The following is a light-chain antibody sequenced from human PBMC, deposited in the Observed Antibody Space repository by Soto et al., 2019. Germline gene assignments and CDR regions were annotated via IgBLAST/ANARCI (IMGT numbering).Light chain of an antibody. CDR3: CSYPGSSLYV. Sequence: QSALTQPASVSGSPGQSITISCTGTSSDVGSYNLVSWYQQHPGKAPKLMIYEGSKRPSGVSNRFSGSKSGNTASLTISGLQAEDEAAYYCCSYPGSSLYVFGTGTKVTVL. V-gene: IGLV2-23*01. CDR2: EGS. CDR1: SSDVGSYNL. J-gene: IGLJ1*01.